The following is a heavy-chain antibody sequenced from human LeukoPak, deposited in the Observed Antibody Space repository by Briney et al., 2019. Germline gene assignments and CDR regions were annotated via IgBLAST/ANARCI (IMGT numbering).Heavy chain of an antibody. CDR1: GFTFTSSA. CDR3: AADRIWKYLYHFDY. D-gene: IGHD3-16*01. CDR2: VVVGSGNT. V-gene: IGHV1-58*01. J-gene: IGHJ4*02. Sequence: SVKVSCKASGFTFTSSAVQWVRQARGQRLEWVGWVVVGSGNTNYAQNFQGRVTITRDMSASTVYMELSSLRSEDTAVYYCAADRIWKYLYHFDYWGQGTLVTVSS.